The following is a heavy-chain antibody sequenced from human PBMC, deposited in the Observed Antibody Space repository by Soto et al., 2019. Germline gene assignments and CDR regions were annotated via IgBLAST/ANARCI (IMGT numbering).Heavy chain of an antibody. Sequence: SETLSLTCAVYGGSFSGYYWSWIRQPPGKGLEWIGEINHSGSTNYHPSLKSRVTISVDTSKNEFSRKLSSVTAADTAVYYCARGRNYYDSSGYYYYYYGMDVWGQGTTVTVSS. V-gene: IGHV4-34*01. CDR3: ARGRNYYDSSGYYYYYYGMDV. CDR1: GGSFSGYY. CDR2: INHSGST. D-gene: IGHD3-22*01. J-gene: IGHJ6*02.